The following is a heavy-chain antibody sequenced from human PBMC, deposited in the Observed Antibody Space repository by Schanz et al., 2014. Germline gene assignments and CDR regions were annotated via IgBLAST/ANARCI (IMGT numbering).Heavy chain of an antibody. CDR3: AKSGYCRNTSCYQYNYYGLDV. V-gene: IGHV3-23*04. Sequence: EVQLVESGGGLVKPGGSLRLSCAASGFTFSSYGMNWVRQAPGKGLEWVSGISGGGGSAYYADSVKGRFTISRDNSKNTVYLQMSSLRAEDTAVYYCAKSGYCRNTSCYQYNYYGLDVWGQGTTVTVSS. CDR1: GFTFSSYG. J-gene: IGHJ6*02. D-gene: IGHD2-2*03. CDR2: ISGGGGSA.